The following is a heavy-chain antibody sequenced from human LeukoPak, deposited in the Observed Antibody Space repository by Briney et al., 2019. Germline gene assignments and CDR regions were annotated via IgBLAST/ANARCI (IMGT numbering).Heavy chain of an antibody. Sequence: GGSLRLSCAASGFTFSYYWMTWDRQAPGKGLEWVANLRPDGRDKYYADSVKGRFTISRDNAKNSLYLQMNGLRADDTAIYYCARDAYDDASESWGQGTLVTVSS. CDR3: ARDAYDDASES. CDR1: GFTFSYYW. V-gene: IGHV3-7*01. J-gene: IGHJ5*02. D-gene: IGHD3-3*01. CDR2: LRPDGRDK.